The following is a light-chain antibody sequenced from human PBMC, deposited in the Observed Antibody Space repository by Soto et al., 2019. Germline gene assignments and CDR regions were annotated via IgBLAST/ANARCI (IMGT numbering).Light chain of an antibody. CDR1: QGISSY. J-gene: IGKJ5*01. CDR2: AAS. Sequence: AIRMTQSPSAFSASTGDRVTITCRASQGISSYLAWYQQKPGKAPKLLIYAASSLKSGVPSRFSGSGSGTDFTLTISSLQPEDFATYYCQQSYTTPSTFGRGARLEIK. V-gene: IGKV1-8*01. CDR3: QQSYTTPST.